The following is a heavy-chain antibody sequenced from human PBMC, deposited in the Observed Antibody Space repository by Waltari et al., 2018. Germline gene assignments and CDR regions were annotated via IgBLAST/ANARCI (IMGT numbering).Heavy chain of an antibody. J-gene: IGHJ5*02. CDR3: ARLTVVGATRWFEP. CDR1: GDSMNRSKYY. Sequence: QVQLQESGPGRVKPSETLSPTCSVAGDSMNRSKYYWAWIRQPPGKGLESIGRIVHSGSTYHNPSHESRVSMSVDTSRNAFSRKLTSVTAAVTATYYCARLTVVGATRWFEPWGQGTQVSVSS. V-gene: IGHV4-39*01. D-gene: IGHD1-26*01. CDR2: IVHSGST.